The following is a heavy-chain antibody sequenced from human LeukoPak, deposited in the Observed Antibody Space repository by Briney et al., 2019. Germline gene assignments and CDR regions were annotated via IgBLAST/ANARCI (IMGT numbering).Heavy chain of an antibody. CDR2: IIPILGIA. CDR3: ARTGYCTNGVCYAHYYYYYMDV. CDR1: GGTFSSYT. J-gene: IGHJ6*03. D-gene: IGHD2-8*01. Sequence: SVKDSCKASGGTFSSYTIRWVRQAPGQGLEWMGRIIPILGIANYAQKFQGRVTITADKSTSTAYMELSSLRSEDTAVYYCARTGYCTNGVCYAHYYYYYMDVWGKGTTVTVSS. V-gene: IGHV1-69*02.